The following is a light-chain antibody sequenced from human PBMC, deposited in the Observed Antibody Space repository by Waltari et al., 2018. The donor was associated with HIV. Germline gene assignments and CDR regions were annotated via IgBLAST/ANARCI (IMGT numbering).Light chain of an antibody. CDR1: NSDVGSYNL. Sequence: QSALTQPASVSGSPGQSITISCTGTNSDVGSYNLVSWYQQHPGKAPKLMIYEGSKRPSGVSNRFSGSKYGNTASLTISGLQAEDEADYYCCSYAGSNTFVFGTGTKVTVL. J-gene: IGLJ1*01. CDR2: EGS. V-gene: IGLV2-23*03. CDR3: CSYAGSNTFV.